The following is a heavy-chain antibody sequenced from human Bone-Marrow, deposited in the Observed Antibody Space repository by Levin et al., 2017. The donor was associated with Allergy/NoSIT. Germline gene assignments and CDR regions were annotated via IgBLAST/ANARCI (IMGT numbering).Heavy chain of an antibody. V-gene: IGHV4-39*07. D-gene: IGHD6-13*01. CDR1: GDSINSRSYY. Sequence: SQTLSLTCTVSGDSINSRSYYWGWIRQPPGKGLEWIGSLYFSDTSYYNPSLRSRVTISVDSSKNQFSLRLNSVTAADTAMYYCARAAVGGYTSSWYYFDNWGQGTLVSVSS. CDR3: ARAAVGGYTSSWYYFDN. J-gene: IGHJ4*02. CDR2: LYFSDTS.